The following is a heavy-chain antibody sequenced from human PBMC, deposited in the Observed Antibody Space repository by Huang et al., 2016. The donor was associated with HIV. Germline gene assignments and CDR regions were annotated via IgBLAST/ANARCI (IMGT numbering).Heavy chain of an antibody. CDR1: GFIFSNCG. J-gene: IGHJ5*02. Sequence: QVQLVESGGGVVQPGTSLRLSCAASGFIFSNCGMHWVRQATGKGLEWVAVISYDGRSDRYSDSGKGRFTISRDNEKNTLSLEMNRLRHDDTAVYYCAKESRWFSDFDQWGQGTLVTVSS. V-gene: IGHV3-30*18. D-gene: IGHD2-15*01. CDR3: AKESRWFSDFDQ. CDR2: ISYDGRSD.